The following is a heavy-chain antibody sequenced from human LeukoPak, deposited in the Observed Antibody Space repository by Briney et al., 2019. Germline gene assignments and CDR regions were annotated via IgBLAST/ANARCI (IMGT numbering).Heavy chain of an antibody. V-gene: IGHV3-23*01. CDR3: ARWGGSRWHDFDY. CDR2: ISGSGGTT. Sequence: PGGSLRLSCAVSGFTFSSYAMSWVRQAPGKGLEWVSGISGSGGTTYYADSVKGRFTVSRDDSTNTVYMQMNSLRAEDTAVYFCARWGGSRWHDFDYWGQGTLVTVSS. J-gene: IGHJ4*02. D-gene: IGHD6-13*01. CDR1: GFTFSSYA.